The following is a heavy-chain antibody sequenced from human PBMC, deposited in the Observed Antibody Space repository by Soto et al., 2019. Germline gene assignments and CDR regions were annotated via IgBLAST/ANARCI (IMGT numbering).Heavy chain of an antibody. CDR1: GYTFTSYA. CDR2: INAGNGNT. V-gene: IGHV1-3*01. J-gene: IGHJ4*02. D-gene: IGHD3-16*02. CDR3: AGVPNGVIVTYFDY. Sequence: VKVSCKASGYTFTSYAMHWVRQAPGQRLEWMGWINAGNGNTKYSQKFQGRVTITRDTSASTAYMELSSLRSEDTAVYYCAGVPNGVIVTYFDYWGQGTLDTVSS.